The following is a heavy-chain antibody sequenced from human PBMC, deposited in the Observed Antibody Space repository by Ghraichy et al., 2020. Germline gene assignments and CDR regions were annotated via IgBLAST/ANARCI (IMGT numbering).Heavy chain of an antibody. V-gene: IGHV3-7*03. J-gene: IGHJ5*02. CDR3: TGLGLSGWSNWFDP. CDR1: GFTFSSSW. CDR2: IKQDGSET. D-gene: IGHD6-19*01. Sequence: GGSLRLSCAASGFTFSSSWMSWVRQAPGKGLEWVANIKQDGSETYYLDSVKGRFTVSRDNARNSLFLQMNSLSAEDTAIYFCTGLGLSGWSNWFDPWGQGTLATLSS.